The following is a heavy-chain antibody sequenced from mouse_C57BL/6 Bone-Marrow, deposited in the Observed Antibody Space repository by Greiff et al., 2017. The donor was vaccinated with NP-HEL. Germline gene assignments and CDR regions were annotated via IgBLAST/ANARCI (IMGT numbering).Heavy chain of an antibody. CDR3: ARRGDGYPYWYFDV. Sequence: QVQLQQPGAELVKPGASVKMSCTASGYTFTSYWITWVKQRPGQGLEWIGDIYPGSGSTNYNEKFKSKATMTVDTSSSTAYMQLSSLTSEDSAVYYCARRGDGYPYWYFDVWGTGTTVTVSS. J-gene: IGHJ1*03. CDR1: GYTFTSYW. D-gene: IGHD2-3*01. V-gene: IGHV1-55*01. CDR2: IYPGSGST.